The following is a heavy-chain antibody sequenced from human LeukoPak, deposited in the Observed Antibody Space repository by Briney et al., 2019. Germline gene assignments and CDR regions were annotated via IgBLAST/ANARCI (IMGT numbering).Heavy chain of an antibody. J-gene: IGHJ3*02. CDR1: GYTFTSYY. V-gene: IGHV1-46*01. Sequence: ASVKVSCKASGYTFTSYYMHWVRQAPGQGLEWMGIINPSGGSTSYAQKFQGRVTMTRDTSTSTVYMELSSLRSEDTAVYYCARDRRETYYYDSRWGADAFDIWGQGTMVTVAS. D-gene: IGHD3-22*01. CDR3: ARDRRETYYYDSRWGADAFDI. CDR2: INPSGGST.